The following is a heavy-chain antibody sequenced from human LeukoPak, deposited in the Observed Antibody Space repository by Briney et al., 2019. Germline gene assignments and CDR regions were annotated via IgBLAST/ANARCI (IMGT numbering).Heavy chain of an antibody. Sequence: PGGSLTLSCAASGYTFSDFSVNCVRQAPGKGLEWVSSISVRSNYRYYADSVRGRFTISRDDARDSLFLQMNSLRAEDTAVYFCVRLRRNNDRSGYYYYYDYWGQGTLVTVSS. CDR3: VRLRRNNDRSGYYYYYDY. V-gene: IGHV3-21*01. CDR2: ISVRSNYR. D-gene: IGHD3-22*01. CDR1: GYTFSDFS. J-gene: IGHJ4*02.